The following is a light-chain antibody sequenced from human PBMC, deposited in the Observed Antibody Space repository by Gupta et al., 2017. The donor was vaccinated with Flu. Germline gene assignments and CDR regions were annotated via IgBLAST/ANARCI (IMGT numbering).Light chain of an antibody. V-gene: IGLV6-57*01. CDR1: SGSIANNF. CDR2: EDN. J-gene: IGLJ3*02. Sequence: VTFSCTRSSGSIANNFVQWCQQRPGRSPTTVIYEDNRRPSGVPDRFSGSVDSSSNSASLTISGLKTEDEADYYCQSYDSTNRWVFGGGTKLTVL. CDR3: QSYDSTNRWV.